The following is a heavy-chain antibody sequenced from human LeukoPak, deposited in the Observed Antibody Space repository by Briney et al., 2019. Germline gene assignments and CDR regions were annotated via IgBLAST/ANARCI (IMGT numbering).Heavy chain of an antibody. Sequence: GGSLRLSCAASGFTFDDYGMSWVRQAPGKGLEWVSGINWNSGSIGYADSVKGRFTISRDNAKNSLYLQMNSLRAEDTALYYCAKGGSYPFDYWGQGTLVTVSS. D-gene: IGHD1-26*01. CDR2: INWNSGSI. J-gene: IGHJ4*02. CDR1: GFTFDDYG. CDR3: AKGGSYPFDY. V-gene: IGHV3-20*04.